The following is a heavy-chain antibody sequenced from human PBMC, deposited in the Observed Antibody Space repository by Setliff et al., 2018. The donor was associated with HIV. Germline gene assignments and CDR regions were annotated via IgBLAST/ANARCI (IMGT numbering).Heavy chain of an antibody. CDR1: GGSISTVTYY. CDR3: ARVRGYSSSSREFYYHNMEV. V-gene: IGHV4-39*02. CDR2: VHYSGNT. Sequence: SETLSLTCTLFGGSISTVTYYWAWIRQHPWRGLEWIGNVHYSGNTYYTSSLQSRVIISADTSKSQFYLRLSSVTAADTGVYYCARVRGYSSSSREFYYHNMEVWGKGTTVTVSS. J-gene: IGHJ6*03. D-gene: IGHD6-6*01.